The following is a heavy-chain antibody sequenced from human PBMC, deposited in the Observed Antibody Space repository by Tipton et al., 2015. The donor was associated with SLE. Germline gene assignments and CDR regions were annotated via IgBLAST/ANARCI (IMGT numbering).Heavy chain of an antibody. J-gene: IGHJ2*01. CDR3: ARVGEPNHYDFWSGYHYWYFDL. CDR2: IYYSGST. CDR1: GGSINSYY. Sequence: TLSLTCTVSGGSINSYYWSWIRQPPGKGLEWIGYIYYSGSTNYKPSLKSRVTISVDTSKNQFSLKLNSVTAADTAVYYCARVGEPNHYDFWSGYHYWYFDLWGRGTLVTVSS. D-gene: IGHD3-3*01. V-gene: IGHV4-59*01.